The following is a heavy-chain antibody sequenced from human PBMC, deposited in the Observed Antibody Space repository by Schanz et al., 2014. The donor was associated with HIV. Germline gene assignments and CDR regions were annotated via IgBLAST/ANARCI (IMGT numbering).Heavy chain of an antibody. CDR1: GYTFTSYD. CDR3: ARDRSAAVTASDY. J-gene: IGHJ4*02. CDR2: LNPNSGVT. Sequence: QVQLVQSGAEVKKPGASVKVSCKASGYTFTSYDINWVRQATGQGLEWMAWLNPNSGVTEDAQKFQGRVTMTRDTSISTAYMEVSRLRSDDTAVYYCARDRSAAVTASDYWGQGTLVTVSS. V-gene: IGHV1-8*01. D-gene: IGHD6-13*01.